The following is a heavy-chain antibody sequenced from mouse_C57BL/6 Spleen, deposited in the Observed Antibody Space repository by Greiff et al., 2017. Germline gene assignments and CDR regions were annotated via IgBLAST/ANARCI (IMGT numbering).Heavy chain of an antibody. CDR1: GYAFSSYW. V-gene: IGHV1-80*01. Sequence: QVQLQQSGAELVKPGASVKISCKASGYAFSSYWMNWVKQRPGKGLEWIGQIYPGDGDTNYNGKFKGKATLTADKSSSTAYMQLSSLTSEDSAVYFCARGGVTTVYYFDYWGQGTTLTVSS. CDR2: IYPGDGDT. J-gene: IGHJ2*01. D-gene: IGHD1-1*01. CDR3: ARGGVTTVYYFDY.